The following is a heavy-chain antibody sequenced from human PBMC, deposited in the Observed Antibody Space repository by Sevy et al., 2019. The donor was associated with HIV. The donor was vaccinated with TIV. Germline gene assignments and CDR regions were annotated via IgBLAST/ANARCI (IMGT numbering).Heavy chain of an antibody. CDR2: MNPDSGKR. D-gene: IGHD6-13*01. CDR3: ARADLDSSTFFYYYGMDV. J-gene: IGHJ6*02. Sequence: ASVKVSCKTSGYTFTSYDINWVRQATGQGLEWMGWMNPDSGKRGYAQKFLGRVTMTTNTSISTAYMELRSLRSEDSAVYYCARADLDSSTFFYYYGMDVWGQGTTVTVSS. V-gene: IGHV1-8*01. CDR1: GYTFTSYD.